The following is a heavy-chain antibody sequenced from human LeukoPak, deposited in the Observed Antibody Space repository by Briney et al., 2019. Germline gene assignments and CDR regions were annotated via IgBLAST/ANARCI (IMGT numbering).Heavy chain of an antibody. Sequence: GGSLRLSCAASGFSFSSFAMNWVRQAPGKGLEWVPTIGGSGGNTYYADSVKGRFTISRDNPKNTLYLQMNSLRAEDTAVYYCARTRYGDYWGQGTLVTVSS. CDR1: GFSFSSFA. D-gene: IGHD4-17*01. J-gene: IGHJ4*02. CDR3: ARTRYGDY. V-gene: IGHV3-23*01. CDR2: IGGSGGNT.